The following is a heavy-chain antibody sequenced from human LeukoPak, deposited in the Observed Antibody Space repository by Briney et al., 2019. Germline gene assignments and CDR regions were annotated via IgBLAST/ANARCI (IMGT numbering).Heavy chain of an antibody. D-gene: IGHD6-19*01. Sequence: PSETLSLTCAVYGGSFSGYYWSWIRQPPGKGLEWIGEINHSGSTNYNPSLKSRVTISVDTSKNQFSLKLSSVTAADTAVYYCATGYSSGWHKLWGQGTLVTVSS. CDR3: ATGYSSGWHKL. J-gene: IGHJ4*02. CDR2: INHSGST. V-gene: IGHV4-34*01. CDR1: GGSFSGYY.